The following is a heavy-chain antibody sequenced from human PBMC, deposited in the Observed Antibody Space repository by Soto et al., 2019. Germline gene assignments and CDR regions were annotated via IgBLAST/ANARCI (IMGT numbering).Heavy chain of an antibody. CDR1: GFTFSKYA. V-gene: IGHV3-30-3*01. J-gene: IGHJ6*02. Sequence: QVQLEESGGGVVQPGNSLRLSCAASGFTFSKYAMHWVRQAPGKGLAWVGFISYDGNKKDYADTVKGRFTISRDNSKNTLYLQMNSLRSEDTAVYYCARRLVATISYFGMDVWGQGTTVTVSS. D-gene: IGHD5-12*01. CDR3: ARRLVATISYFGMDV. CDR2: ISYDGNKK.